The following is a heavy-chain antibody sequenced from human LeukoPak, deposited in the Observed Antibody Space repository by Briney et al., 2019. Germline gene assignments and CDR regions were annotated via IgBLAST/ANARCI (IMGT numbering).Heavy chain of an antibody. CDR2: ISGSGGTT. CDR1: GFTFSSYA. V-gene: IGHV3-23*01. Sequence: GGSLRLSCAASGFTFSSYAMSWVRQAPGKGLEWVSVISGSGGTTFYTDSVKGRFTISRDNSKNTLYLQMNSLRAEDTAVYYCAKGHDYYGSGSYFDYWGQGTLVTVSS. D-gene: IGHD3-10*01. J-gene: IGHJ4*02. CDR3: AKGHDYYGSGSYFDY.